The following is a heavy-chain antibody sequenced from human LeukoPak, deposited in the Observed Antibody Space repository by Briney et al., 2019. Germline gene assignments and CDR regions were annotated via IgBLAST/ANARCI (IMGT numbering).Heavy chain of an antibody. CDR1: GXTFSSYA. J-gene: IGHJ4*02. Sequence: GGSLRLSCAASGXTFSSYAVHWVRQAPGKGLEWVAVISYDGSNKYYADSVKGRFTISRDNSKNTLYLQMNSLRAEDTAVYYCAKNEGRSIAVAGTYFDYWGQGTLVTVSS. V-gene: IGHV3-30-3*01. CDR3: AKNEGRSIAVAGTYFDY. CDR2: ISYDGSNK. D-gene: IGHD6-19*01.